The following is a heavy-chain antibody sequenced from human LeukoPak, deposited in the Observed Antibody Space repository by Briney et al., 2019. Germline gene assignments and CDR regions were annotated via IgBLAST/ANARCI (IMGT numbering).Heavy chain of an antibody. Sequence: PRGSLRLSCAASGFTVSSKYMNWVRQAPGKGLEWVSVTYGGSNTNYAESVKGRFTISRDNSKNTLYLQMNSLRAEDTAVYYCATAPGPLVYYGVDVWGQGTTVTVSS. D-gene: IGHD3-16*01. CDR1: GFTVSSKY. V-gene: IGHV3-53*01. J-gene: IGHJ6*02. CDR2: TYGGSNT. CDR3: ATAPGPLVYYGVDV.